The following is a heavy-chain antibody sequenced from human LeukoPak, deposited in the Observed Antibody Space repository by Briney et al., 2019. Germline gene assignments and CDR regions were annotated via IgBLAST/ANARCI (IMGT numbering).Heavy chain of an antibody. CDR2: INPNTGGT. D-gene: IGHD2/OR15-2a*01. Sequence: GASVKVSCTASGYTLIGYYIHWVRQAPGQGLEWMGWINPNTGGTNYAQKFQGRVTMTRDTSINTVYMDLSRLRSDDTAVYYCARTYCDTTACSNWFVPWGQGTLVTVSS. V-gene: IGHV1-2*02. CDR1: GYTLIGYY. CDR3: ARTYCDTTACSNWFVP. J-gene: IGHJ5*02.